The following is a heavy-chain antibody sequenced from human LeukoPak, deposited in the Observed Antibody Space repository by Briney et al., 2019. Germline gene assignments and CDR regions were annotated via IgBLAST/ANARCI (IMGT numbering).Heavy chain of an antibody. CDR3: ARLEVGATSSWFDP. J-gene: IGHJ5*02. V-gene: IGHV4-38-2*02. CDR1: GYSISSGYY. Sequence: PSETLSLTCTVSGYSISSGYYWGWIRQPPGKGLEWIGSIYHSGSTYYNPSLKSRVTISVDTSKNQFSLKLSSVTAADTAVYYCARLEVGATSSWFDPWGQGTLVTVSS. CDR2: IYHSGST. D-gene: IGHD1-26*01.